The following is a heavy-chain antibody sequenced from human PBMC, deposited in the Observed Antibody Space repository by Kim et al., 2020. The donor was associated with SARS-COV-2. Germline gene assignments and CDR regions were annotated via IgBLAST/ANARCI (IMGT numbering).Heavy chain of an antibody. J-gene: IGHJ4*02. Sequence: ASVKVSCKASGYTFTSYAMHWVRQAPGQRLEWMGWINAGNGNTKYSQKFQGRVTITRDTSASTAYMELSSLRSEDTAVYYCAHTLPGIAVAGIYYFDYWGQGTLVPVSS. CDR1: GYTFTSYA. CDR3: AHTLPGIAVAGIYYFDY. CDR2: INAGNGNT. D-gene: IGHD6-19*01. V-gene: IGHV1-3*01.